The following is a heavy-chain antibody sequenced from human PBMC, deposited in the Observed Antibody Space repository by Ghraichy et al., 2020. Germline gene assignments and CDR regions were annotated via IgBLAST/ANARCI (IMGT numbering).Heavy chain of an antibody. Sequence: GGSLRLSCAASGLTFRSYEMNWVRQAPGKGLEWVSYISNSGITTFYADSVKGRFTISRDNTKNSLYLQMHSLRAEDTAVYYCARVIGSRFSGGWGDAFDVWGQGTMLTVSS. CDR1: GLTFRSYE. J-gene: IGHJ3*01. D-gene: IGHD6-19*01. CDR2: ISNSGITT. CDR3: ARVIGSRFSGGWGDAFDV. V-gene: IGHV3-48*03.